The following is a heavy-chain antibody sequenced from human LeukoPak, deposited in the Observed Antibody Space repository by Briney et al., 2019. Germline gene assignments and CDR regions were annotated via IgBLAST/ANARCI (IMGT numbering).Heavy chain of an antibody. Sequence: GGSLRLSCAASGFTFSSFWMSWVRQAPGKGLEWVSDISGTSFNTYYADSVKGRFTISRDNSKNTLYLQMNSLRAEDTAVYYCAKRDSSGYFPDSWGQGTLVTVSS. CDR3: AKRDSSGYFPDS. CDR1: GFTFSSFW. D-gene: IGHD3-22*01. J-gene: IGHJ4*02. V-gene: IGHV3-23*01. CDR2: ISGTSFNT.